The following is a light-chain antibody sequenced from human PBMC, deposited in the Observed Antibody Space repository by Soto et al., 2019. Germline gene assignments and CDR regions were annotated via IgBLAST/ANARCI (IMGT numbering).Light chain of an antibody. CDR3: QQYDTSPRT. CDR2: GAS. V-gene: IGKV3-15*01. J-gene: IGKJ2*01. Sequence: EIVMTQSPATLSVSPGERATLSCRASQSISTYLAWYQHKPGQAPRLLIYGASIRATGIPARFSGTGSGTEFTLTISSLQSEDFAVYYCQQYDTSPRTFGQGTKVDIK. CDR1: QSISTY.